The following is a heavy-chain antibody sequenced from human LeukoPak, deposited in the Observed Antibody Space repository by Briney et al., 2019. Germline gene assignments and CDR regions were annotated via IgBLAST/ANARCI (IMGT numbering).Heavy chain of an antibody. CDR3: ARGAARMVEMATIISFEY. D-gene: IGHD5-24*01. CDR1: GFSFRSYA. CDR2: ISYDGSNK. V-gene: IGHV3-30*04. Sequence: PGRSLRLSRAASGFSFRSYAMHWVRQAPGKGLEWVAVISYDGSNKYYADSVKGRFTISRDNSKNTLYLQMNSLRAEDTAVYYCARGAARMVEMATIISFEYWGQGTLVTVSS. J-gene: IGHJ4*02.